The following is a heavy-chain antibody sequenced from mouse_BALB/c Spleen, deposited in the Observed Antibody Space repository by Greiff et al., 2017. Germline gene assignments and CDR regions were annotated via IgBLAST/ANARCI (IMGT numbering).Heavy chain of an antibody. CDR2: ISTYYGDA. CDR3: ARGELRSYYFDY. J-gene: IGHJ2*01. CDR1: GYTFTDYA. D-gene: IGHD1-1*01. Sequence: VQGVESGAELVRPGVSVKISCKGSGYTFTDYAMHWVKQSHAKSLEWIGVISTYYGDASYNQKFKGKATMTVDKSSSTAYMELARLTSEDSAIYYCARGELRSYYFDYWGQGTTLTVSS. V-gene: IGHV1S137*01.